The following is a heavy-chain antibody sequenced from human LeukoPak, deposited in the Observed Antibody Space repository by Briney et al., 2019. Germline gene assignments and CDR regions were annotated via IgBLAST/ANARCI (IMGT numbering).Heavy chain of an antibody. CDR1: GFTFDDYA. J-gene: IGHJ4*02. V-gene: IGHV3-43*02. CDR2: ISGDGGNT. CDR3: AKDKALGYCSAGSCLYLDY. D-gene: IGHD2-15*01. Sequence: PGGSLRLSCAASGFTFDDYAIHWVRQAPGKGLDCVSLISGDGGNTYYADSVKGRFTLSRDNSKSSLYLQMNSLRSEDTAFYYCAKDKALGYCSAGSCLYLDYWGQGTLVTVSS.